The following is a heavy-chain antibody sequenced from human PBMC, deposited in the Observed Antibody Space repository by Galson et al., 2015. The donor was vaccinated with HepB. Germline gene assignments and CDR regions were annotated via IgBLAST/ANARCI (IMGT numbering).Heavy chain of an antibody. Sequence: SLRLSCAASGFTFSSYSMNWVRQAPGKGLEWVSSISSSSSYIYYADSVKGRFTISRDNAKNSLYLQMNSLRAEDTAVYYCARDTPFYYDSSGYPRYFDYWGQGTLVTVSS. CDR3: ARDTPFYYDSSGYPRYFDY. CDR1: GFTFSSYS. CDR2: ISSSSSYI. D-gene: IGHD3-22*01. J-gene: IGHJ4*02. V-gene: IGHV3-21*01.